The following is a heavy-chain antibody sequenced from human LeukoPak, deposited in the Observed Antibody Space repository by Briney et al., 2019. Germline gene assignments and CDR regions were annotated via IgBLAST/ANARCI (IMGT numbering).Heavy chain of an antibody. CDR1: GYTFTGYY. D-gene: IGHD1-26*01. CDR2: INPNSGGT. Sequence: WASVKVSCKASGYTFTGYYMHWVRQAPGQGLEWMGRINPNSGGTNYAQKFQGRVTMTRDTSISTAYMEPSRLRSDDTAVYYCARWRLVGATRVFDYWGQGTLVTVSS. J-gene: IGHJ4*02. CDR3: ARWRLVGATRVFDY. V-gene: IGHV1-2*06.